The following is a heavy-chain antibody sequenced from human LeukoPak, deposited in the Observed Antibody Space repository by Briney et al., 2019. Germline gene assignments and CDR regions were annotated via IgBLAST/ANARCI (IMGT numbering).Heavy chain of an antibody. CDR3: AKDRWELSSIDY. J-gene: IGHJ4*02. V-gene: IGHV3-21*01. CDR2: ISSSSSYI. D-gene: IGHD1-26*01. Sequence: GGSLRLPCAASGFTFSSYSMNWVRQAPGKGLEWVSSISSSSSYIYYADSVKGRFTISRDNAKNSLYLQMNSLRAEDTAVYYCAKDRWELSSIDYWGQGTLVTVSS. CDR1: GFTFSSYS.